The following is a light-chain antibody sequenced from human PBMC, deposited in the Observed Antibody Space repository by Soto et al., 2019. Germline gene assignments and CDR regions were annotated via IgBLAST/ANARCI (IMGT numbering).Light chain of an antibody. Sequence: QSALTQPASVSGSPGQSITISCTGTSSDVGGYNYVSWYHQHPGKAPQLMIYDVSIRPSGVSNRFSGSKSGNTASLTISGRQSEDEADYYCSSYTSSSTLKVFGGGTKLTVL. V-gene: IGLV2-14*03. CDR3: SSYTSSSTLKV. J-gene: IGLJ2*01. CDR2: DVS. CDR1: SSDVGGYNY.